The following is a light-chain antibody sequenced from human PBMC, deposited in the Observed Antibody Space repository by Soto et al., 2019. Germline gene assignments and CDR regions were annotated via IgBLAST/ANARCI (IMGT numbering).Light chain of an antibody. CDR2: EGS. V-gene: IGLV2-23*01. J-gene: IGLJ1*01. CDR3: CSYAGSSAYV. Sequence: ALTQPAPVSGSPGQSITISCTGTSSDVGSYNLVSWYQQHPGKAPKLMIYEGSKRPSGVSNRFSGSKSGNTASLTISGLQAEDEADYYCCSYAGSSAYVFGTGTKVTVL. CDR1: SSDVGSYNL.